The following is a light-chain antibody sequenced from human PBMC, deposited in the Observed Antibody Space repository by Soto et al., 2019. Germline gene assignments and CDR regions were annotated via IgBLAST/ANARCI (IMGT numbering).Light chain of an antibody. CDR2: AAS. CDR3: QQYYSYPLT. V-gene: IGKV1-8*01. Sequence: GDRVTITCRTSQSISSYLNWYQQKPGKAPKLLIYAASTLQSGVPSRFSGSGSGTDFTLTISCLQSEDFATYYCQQYYSYPLTFGGGTKVDIK. CDR1: QSISSY. J-gene: IGKJ4*01.